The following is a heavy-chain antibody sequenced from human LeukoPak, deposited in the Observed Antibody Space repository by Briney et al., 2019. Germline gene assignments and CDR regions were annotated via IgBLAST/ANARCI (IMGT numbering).Heavy chain of an antibody. CDR1: GGSISSYY. CDR2: IYYSGST. CDR3: ARMGYYGSGNEFDY. Sequence: SETLSLTCTVSGGSISSYYWSWIRQPPGKGLEWIGYIYYSGSTNYNPSPKSRVTISVDTSKNQFSLKLSSVTAADTAVYYCARMGYYGSGNEFDYWGQGTLVTVSS. V-gene: IGHV4-59*01. D-gene: IGHD3-10*01. J-gene: IGHJ4*02.